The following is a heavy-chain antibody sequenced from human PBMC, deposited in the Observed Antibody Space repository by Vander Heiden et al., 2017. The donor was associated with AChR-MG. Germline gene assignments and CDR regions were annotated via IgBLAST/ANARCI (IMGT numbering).Heavy chain of an antibody. V-gene: IGHV3-74*01. CDR1: GFAFSTYW. CDR2: IGTDGSGI. Sequence: EVQLVESGGDLVQPGGSLRLSCAASGFAFSTYWMHWVRQAPGKGLVWVSRIGTDGSGINYADPVKDRFTISRDNGKNTLYLQMNSLTPEDTAVYYCVRDGSWYFDPWGQGTLVTVSS. CDR3: VRDGSWYFDP. D-gene: IGHD6-13*01. J-gene: IGHJ5*02.